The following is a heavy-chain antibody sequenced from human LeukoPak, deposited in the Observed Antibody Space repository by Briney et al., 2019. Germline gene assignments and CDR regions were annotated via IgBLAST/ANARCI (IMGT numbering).Heavy chain of an antibody. CDR2: IDSDGSST. V-gene: IGHV3-74*01. J-gene: IGHJ4*02. D-gene: IGHD5-18*01. CDR3: ARIRGYNYGFFDY. Sequence: GGSLRLSCAASGFSFSSHWMHWVRQVPGKGLVWVSRIDSDGSSTSYADSVKGRFTISRDNTKNTLYLEMNSLRAEDTALYYRARIRGYNYGFFDYWSQGTLVTVSS. CDR1: GFSFSSHW.